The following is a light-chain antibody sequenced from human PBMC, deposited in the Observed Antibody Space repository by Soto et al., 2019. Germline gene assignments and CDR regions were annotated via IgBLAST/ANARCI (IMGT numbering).Light chain of an antibody. CDR3: QQYGSSPTT. J-gene: IGKJ1*01. CDR2: GAS. CDR1: QTVFSNY. V-gene: IGKV3-20*01. Sequence: EIVLTQSSGTLSLSAGERATLSCRATQTVFSNYIGWYQQKNGQAPRRLIYGASSRATGIPDRFSGSGYGTDFNLTISRLETEDFAVYYCQQYGSSPTTFGQGTKVDIK.